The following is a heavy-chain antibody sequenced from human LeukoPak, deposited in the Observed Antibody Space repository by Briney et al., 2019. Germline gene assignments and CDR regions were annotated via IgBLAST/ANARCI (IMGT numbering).Heavy chain of an antibody. J-gene: IGHJ3*02. D-gene: IGHD1-26*01. CDR3: ARVIVGAAFDAFDI. CDR2: IYNSGST. Sequence: PGGSLRLSCAASGFTVSSNYMSWVRQDPGKGLEWVSVIYNSGSTYYADSVTGRFTISRDSSKNTLYLQMNSLRAEDTAVYYCARVIVGAAFDAFDIWGQGTMVTVSS. CDR1: GFTVSSNY. V-gene: IGHV3-66*01.